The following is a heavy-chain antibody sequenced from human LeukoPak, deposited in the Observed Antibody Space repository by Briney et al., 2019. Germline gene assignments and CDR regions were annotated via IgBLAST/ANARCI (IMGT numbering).Heavy chain of an antibody. V-gene: IGHV4-59*08. CDR3: ARAKPNWNPPDY. CDR2: IYNSGSST. CDR1: GGSITSNF. Sequence: SETLSLTCTVSGGSITSNFWSWIRQPPGKGLEWIGYIYNSGSSTSYNPSFKSRATISGDTSKNQFSLKLNSVTAADTAVYYCARAKPNWNPPDYCGHGTLVTVSS. J-gene: IGHJ4*01. D-gene: IGHD1-1*01.